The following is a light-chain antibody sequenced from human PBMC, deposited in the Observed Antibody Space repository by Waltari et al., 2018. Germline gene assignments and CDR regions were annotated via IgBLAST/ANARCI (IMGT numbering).Light chain of an antibody. Sequence: QSALTQPPSASGSPGQSVAISCTGTSRDVGGYTYASWYQQHPGKAPKLMIYEVTKRPSGVPDRFSGSKSGNTASLTVSGLQAEDEADYYCSSYAGSNNVFGTGTKVTVL. V-gene: IGLV2-8*01. CDR1: SRDVGGYTY. CDR3: SSYAGSNNV. CDR2: EVT. J-gene: IGLJ1*01.